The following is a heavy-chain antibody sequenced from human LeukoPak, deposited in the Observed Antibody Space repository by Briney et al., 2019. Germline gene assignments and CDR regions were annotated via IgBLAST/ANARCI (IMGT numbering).Heavy chain of an antibody. CDR1: GFTFKNYW. J-gene: IGHJ6*03. CDR2: ISGSGGST. D-gene: IGHD3-16*01. V-gene: IGHV3-23*01. Sequence: GGSLRLSCAGSGFTFKNYWMSWVRQAPGKGLEWVSAISGSGGSTYYADSVKGRFTISRDNSKNTLYLQMNSLRAEDTAVYYCAKDGALYYYYYYMDVWGKGTTVTVSS. CDR3: AKDGALYYYYYYMDV.